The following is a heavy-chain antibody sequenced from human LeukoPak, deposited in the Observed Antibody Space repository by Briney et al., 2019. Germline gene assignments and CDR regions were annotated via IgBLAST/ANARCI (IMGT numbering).Heavy chain of an antibody. V-gene: IGHV3-23*01. CDR2: ISDKSDST. CDR1: GFNFNIYT. Sequence: QPGGSLRLSCAASGFNFNIYTMSWVRQAPGKGLEWVSIISDKSDSTYYADSVKGRFTISRDNAKNTLYLQMNSLRAEDTAVYYCARGQGILGAFDIWGQGTMVTVSS. D-gene: IGHD3-16*01. J-gene: IGHJ3*02. CDR3: ARGQGILGAFDI.